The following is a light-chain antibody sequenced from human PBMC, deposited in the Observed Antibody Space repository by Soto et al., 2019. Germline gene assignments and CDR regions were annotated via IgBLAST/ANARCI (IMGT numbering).Light chain of an antibody. CDR3: SSFNSKRIYV. CDR1: HNDIGTYDY. CDR2: GVT. V-gene: IGLV2-14*01. J-gene: IGLJ1*01. Sequence: QAALAQPTSVHGSPGQSITISCTGNHNDIGTYDYVSWYQQHPGRAPRLLIHGVTTRPSGISGRFSASKPGLTASLTFSGLQPEDEAAYYCSSFNSKRIYVFGPGAKVTGL.